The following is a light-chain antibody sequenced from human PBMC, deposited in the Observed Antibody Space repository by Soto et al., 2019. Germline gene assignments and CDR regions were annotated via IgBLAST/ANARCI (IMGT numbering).Light chain of an antibody. CDR1: SGDVGAYKF. J-gene: IGLJ2*01. CDR2: DVS. CDR3: SSYTTSSTVV. V-gene: IGLV2-14*03. Sequence: QSALTQPASVSGSPGQSITISCTGTSGDVGAYKFVSWYQQHPGKAPKLMIYDVSDRPSGVSNRFSGSKSGNTASLTISGLQAEDEADYYCSSYTTSSTVVFGGGTKVTVL.